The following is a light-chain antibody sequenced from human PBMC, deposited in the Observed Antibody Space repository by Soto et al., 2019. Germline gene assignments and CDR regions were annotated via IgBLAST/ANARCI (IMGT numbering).Light chain of an antibody. CDR3: TSYVGSNIWV. V-gene: IGLV2-8*01. CDR1: SSDVGAYKY. Sequence: QSVLTQPPSASGSPGQSVTISCTGTSSDVGAYKYVSWYQQYPGKAPKLMIYEVSKRPSGVPDRFSGSKSGNTASLTVSGLQAEDVADYYCTSYVGSNIWVFGGGTQLTVL. CDR2: EVS. J-gene: IGLJ3*02.